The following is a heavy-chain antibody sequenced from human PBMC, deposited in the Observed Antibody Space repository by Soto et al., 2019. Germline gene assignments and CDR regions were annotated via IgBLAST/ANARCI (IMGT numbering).Heavy chain of an antibody. CDR3: ARDIGFDYVN. Sequence: GGSLRLSCAVSGFNVMGYWMSWVRQAPGKGLEWVASIKEDGSEIYYLQSVRGRFTISSDSAGNALHLAMNYLSAEDTGVYFCARDIGFDYVNWGQGALVTVSS. J-gene: IGHJ4*02. CDR1: GFNVMGYW. D-gene: IGHD3-16*01. CDR2: IKEDGSEI. V-gene: IGHV3-7*01.